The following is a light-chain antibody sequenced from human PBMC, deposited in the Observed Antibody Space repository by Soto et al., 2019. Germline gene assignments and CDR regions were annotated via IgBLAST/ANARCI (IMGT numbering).Light chain of an antibody. J-gene: IGKJ5*01. Sequence: EIVLTQSPATLSLSPGERATLSCRASQSVSSYLAWYQQKPGQAPRLLIYDASNRATGVPARFSGTGSETDITLTISGLQSEDSAVYFCQQYNNWPFSFGQGTRLEIK. CDR2: DAS. CDR1: QSVSSY. V-gene: IGKV3-11*01. CDR3: QQYNNWPFS.